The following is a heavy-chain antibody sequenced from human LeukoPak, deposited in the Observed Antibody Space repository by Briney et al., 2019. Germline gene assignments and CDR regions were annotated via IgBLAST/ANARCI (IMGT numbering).Heavy chain of an antibody. D-gene: IGHD2-15*01. Sequence: SETLSLTCTVSGGSISSSSYYWGWIRQPPGKGLEWIGSIYYSGSTYYNPSLKSRVTISVDTSKNQFSLKLSSVTAADTAVYYCATLMGVVMVAAHDAFDIWGQGTMVTVSS. CDR1: GGSISSSSYY. CDR3: ATLMGVVMVAAHDAFDI. J-gene: IGHJ3*02. CDR2: IYYSGST. V-gene: IGHV4-39*07.